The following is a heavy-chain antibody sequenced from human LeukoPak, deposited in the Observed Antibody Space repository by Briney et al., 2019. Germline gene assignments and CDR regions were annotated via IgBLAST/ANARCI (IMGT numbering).Heavy chain of an antibody. CDR2: ISSSGSTI. D-gene: IGHD4-23*01. CDR3: ARVRGRSTVVTPYFDY. J-gene: IGHJ4*02. CDR1: GFTFSDYY. V-gene: IGHV3-11*01. Sequence: GGSLRLSCAASGFTFSDYYMSWIRQAPGKGLEWVSYISSSGSTIYYADSVKGRFTISRDNAKNSLYLQMNSLRAEDTAVYYCARVRGRSTVVTPYFDYWGQGALVTVSS.